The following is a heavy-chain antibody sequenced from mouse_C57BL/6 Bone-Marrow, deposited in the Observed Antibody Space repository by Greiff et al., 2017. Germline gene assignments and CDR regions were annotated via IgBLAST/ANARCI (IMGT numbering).Heavy chain of an antibody. J-gene: IGHJ2*01. D-gene: IGHD2-3*01. Sequence: EVKLMEPGGGLVKPGGSLKLSCAASGFTFSSYAMSWVRQTPEKRLEWVATISDGGSYTYYPDNVKGRFTISRDNAKNNLYLQMSHLKSEDTAMYYCARGVTTVDYFDYWGQGTTLTVSA. CDR2: ISDGGSYT. CDR3: ARGVTTVDYFDY. V-gene: IGHV5-4*03. CDR1: GFTFSSYA.